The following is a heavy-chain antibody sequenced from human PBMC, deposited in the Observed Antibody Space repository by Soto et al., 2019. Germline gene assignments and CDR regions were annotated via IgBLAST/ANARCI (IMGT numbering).Heavy chain of an antibody. V-gene: IGHV3-30*18. Sequence: QVQLVESGGGVVQPGRSLRLSCAASGFTFSSYGMHWVRQAPGKGLEWVAVISYDGSNKYYADSVKGRFTISRDNSKNTLYLQMNSLRAEDTAVYYCAKETLLWFGELLVNYGMEVWGQGTTVTVSS. J-gene: IGHJ6*02. CDR2: ISYDGSNK. CDR3: AKETLLWFGELLVNYGMEV. D-gene: IGHD3-10*01. CDR1: GFTFSSYG.